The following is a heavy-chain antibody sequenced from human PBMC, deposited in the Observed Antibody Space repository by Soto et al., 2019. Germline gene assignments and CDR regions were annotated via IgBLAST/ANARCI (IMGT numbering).Heavy chain of an antibody. Sequence: EVKLLGSGGGLVRPGGSLRLSCAGSGFTFSSYPMSWVRQAPGKGPEWVAAIKAAGGVTYYADSVKGRFTISRDNFNDILYLQMNSLTVEDTAMYYCKRDVVASSPPGADYWGQGTLVTVSS. J-gene: IGHJ4*02. CDR3: KRDVVASSPPGADY. CDR1: GFTFSSYP. CDR2: IKAAGGVT. V-gene: IGHV3-23*01. D-gene: IGHD5-12*01.